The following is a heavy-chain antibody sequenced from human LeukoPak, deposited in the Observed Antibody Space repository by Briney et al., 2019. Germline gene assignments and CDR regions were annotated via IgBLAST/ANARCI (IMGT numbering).Heavy chain of an antibody. J-gene: IGHJ4*02. CDR3: ARGSPLIAAAGYLDY. D-gene: IGHD6-13*01. CDR2: IKQDGTEK. Sequence: GGSLRLSCAASGFTFTTYWMSWVRQAPGKGLEWVANIKQDGTEKYYVDSVKGRFTISRDNSKNTLYLQMNSLRAEDTAVYYCARGSPLIAAAGYLDYWGQGTLVTVSS. V-gene: IGHV3-7*03. CDR1: GFTFTTYW.